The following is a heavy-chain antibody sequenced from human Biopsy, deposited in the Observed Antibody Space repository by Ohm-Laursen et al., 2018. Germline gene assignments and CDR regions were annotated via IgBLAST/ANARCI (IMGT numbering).Heavy chain of an antibody. Sequence: SSVKVSCKAPGGTFSNYGVNWVRQAPGQGLEWLGGNIPILGTGNYAQKFQDGVTVAADTSTSTATMELRSLRSDDTAVYYCATKLTGYFHHWGQGTLVIVSP. D-gene: IGHD3-9*01. CDR1: GGTFSNYG. CDR2: NIPILGTG. CDR3: ATKLTGYFHH. J-gene: IGHJ1*01. V-gene: IGHV1-69*06.